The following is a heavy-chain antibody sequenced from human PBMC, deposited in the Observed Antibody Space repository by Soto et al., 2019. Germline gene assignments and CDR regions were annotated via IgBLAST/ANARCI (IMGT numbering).Heavy chain of an antibody. CDR2: VYYSGSV. V-gene: IGHV4-30-4*08. D-gene: IGHD2-21*02. J-gene: IGHJ6*02. Sequence: QVQLQQSGPGLVKPSQTLSLTCTVSGGSISSDNYHWTWIRQPPGKGLEWIGYVYYSGSVFYNPSLKSRLSISADTSKNQFSLKLTSVTAADTAVYFCAREDDGGDRDYYGLAVWGQGTTVTVSS. CDR3: AREDDGGDRDYYGLAV. CDR1: GGSISSDNYH.